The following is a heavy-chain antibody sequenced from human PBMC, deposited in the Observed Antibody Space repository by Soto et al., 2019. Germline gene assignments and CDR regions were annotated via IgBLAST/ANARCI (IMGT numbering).Heavy chain of an antibody. CDR3: AKETIQVGGPNYFDY. J-gene: IGHJ4*02. V-gene: IGHV3-30*18. CDR1: GFAFSRYG. CDR2: ISWDGLAQ. D-gene: IGHD1-1*01. Sequence: PGGSLRLSCEASGFAFSRYGMHWFRLAPGMGLEWVAVISWDGLAQYYGDSVKGRFTISRDNSQSTLYLQMNSLRTEDTAIYYCAKETIQVGGPNYFDYWGQGVLVTVSS.